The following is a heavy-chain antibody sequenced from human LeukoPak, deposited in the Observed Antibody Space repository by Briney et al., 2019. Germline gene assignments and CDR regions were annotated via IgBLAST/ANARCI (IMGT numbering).Heavy chain of an antibody. CDR2: ISYDGSNK. J-gene: IGHJ6*02. CDR1: GFTFSSYA. CDR3: ARTKQYSSSWYRPYYHYGMDV. V-gene: IGHV3-30-3*01. Sequence: GGSLRLSCAASGFTFSSYAMHWVRQAPGKGLEWVVVISYDGSNKYYADSVKGRFTISRDNSKNTLYLQMNSLRAEDTAVYYCARTKQYSSSWYRPYYHYGMDVWGQGTTVTVSS. D-gene: IGHD6-13*01.